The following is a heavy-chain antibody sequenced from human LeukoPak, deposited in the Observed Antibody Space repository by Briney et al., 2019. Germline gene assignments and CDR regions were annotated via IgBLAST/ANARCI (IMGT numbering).Heavy chain of an antibody. J-gene: IGHJ6*03. CDR1: GGSISSYY. Sequence: SETLSLTCTVSGGSISSYYWSWIRQPPGKGLEWIGYIYYSGTTYYNSSLKSRVTISEDTSKNRFSLMLTSVTAADTAVYYCARRVLDYFYYYIDVWGEGTTVIVSS. CDR2: IYYSGTT. V-gene: IGHV4-59*08. CDR3: ARRVLDYFYYYIDV.